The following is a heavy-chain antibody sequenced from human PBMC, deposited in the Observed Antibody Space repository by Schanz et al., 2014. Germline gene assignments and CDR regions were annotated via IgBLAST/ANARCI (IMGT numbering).Heavy chain of an antibody. J-gene: IGHJ4*02. D-gene: IGHD5-18*01. CDR3: AKDAENTTMITDYFDY. Sequence: EVQVVESGGGLVQPGGSLRLSCASSGFSFTTYAMSWVRQAPGKGLEWVSSISSGGGNTYYADAVRGRFTISRDNSKTTVYLQMNSLRAEDTAVYYCAKDAENTTMITDYFDYWGQGTLXTVSS. CDR1: GFSFTTYA. V-gene: IGHV3-23*04. CDR2: ISSGGGNT.